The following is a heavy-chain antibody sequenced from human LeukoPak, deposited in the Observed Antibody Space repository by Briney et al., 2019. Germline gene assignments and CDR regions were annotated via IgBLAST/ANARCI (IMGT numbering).Heavy chain of an antibody. J-gene: IGHJ5*02. Sequence: PSETVPLTRTVAGDSDTGSSYCWGWIRQPPGKGLEWIGCIYHSSSSYYNSSLNSRVTISVDTSKNEFSLRLKSVTATDTALYYCVRHRSGQSWLDPWGEGTLVTVSS. D-gene: IGHD1-26*01. V-gene: IGHV4-39*01. CDR2: IYHSSSS. CDR3: VRHRSGQSWLDP. CDR1: GDSDTGSSYC.